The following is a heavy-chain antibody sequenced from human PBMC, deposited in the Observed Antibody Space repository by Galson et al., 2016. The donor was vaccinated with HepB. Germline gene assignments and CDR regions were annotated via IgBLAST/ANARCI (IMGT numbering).Heavy chain of an antibody. CDR1: GGSISSYY. J-gene: IGHJ4*02. CDR2: IYYSGST. D-gene: IGHD3-16*01. V-gene: IGHV4-59*01. Sequence: SETLSLTCTVSGGSISSYYWSWIRQPPGKGLEWIGYIYYSGSTNYNPPLKSRVTISVDMSKNQFSLNLDSVTAADTAVYYCARGGASSKPFDYWGQGTLVAVSS. CDR3: ARGGASSKPFDY.